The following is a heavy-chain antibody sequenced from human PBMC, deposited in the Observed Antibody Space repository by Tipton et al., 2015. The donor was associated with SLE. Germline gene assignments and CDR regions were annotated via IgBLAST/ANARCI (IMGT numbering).Heavy chain of an antibody. D-gene: IGHD6-19*01. CDR3: ARADIAVAGALGY. CDR2: IYYSGST. Sequence: TLSLTCTVSGGSISSGDYYWSWIRQPPGKGLEWIGYIYYSGSTNYNPSLKSRVTISVDTSKNQFSLKLSSVTAADTAVYYCARADIAVAGALGYWGQGTLVTVSS. V-gene: IGHV4-30-4*01. CDR1: GGSISSGDYY. J-gene: IGHJ4*02.